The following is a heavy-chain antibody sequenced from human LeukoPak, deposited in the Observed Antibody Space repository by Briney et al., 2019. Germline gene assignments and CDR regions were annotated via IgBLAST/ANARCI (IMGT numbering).Heavy chain of an antibody. V-gene: IGHV3-30*03. J-gene: IGHJ1*01. D-gene: IGHD3-22*01. CDR2: ISYDGSNK. Sequence: QPGGSLRLSCAASGFTFSSYGMHWVRQAPGKGLEWVAVISYDGSNKYYADSVKGRFTISRDNSKNTLYLQMNSLRAEDTAVYYCAALDSSWGSGYLAYFQHWGQGTLVTVSS. CDR1: GFTFSSYG. CDR3: AALDSSWGSGYLAYFQH.